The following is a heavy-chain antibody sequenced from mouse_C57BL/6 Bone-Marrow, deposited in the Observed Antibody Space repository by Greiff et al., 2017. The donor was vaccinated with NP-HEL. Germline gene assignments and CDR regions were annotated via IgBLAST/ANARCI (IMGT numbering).Heavy chain of an antibody. V-gene: IGHV5-12*01. D-gene: IGHD1-1*01. Sequence: EVMLVESGGGLVQPGGSLKLSCAASGSTFSDYYMYWVRQTPEKRLEWVAYISNGGGSTYYPDTVKGRFTFSRDNAQNTLDLKMSRLKSEDTAVYYCARPSDYYGSSYYYAMDYWGQGTSVTVSS. CDR1: GSTFSDYY. CDR2: ISNGGGST. CDR3: ARPSDYYGSSYYYAMDY. J-gene: IGHJ4*01.